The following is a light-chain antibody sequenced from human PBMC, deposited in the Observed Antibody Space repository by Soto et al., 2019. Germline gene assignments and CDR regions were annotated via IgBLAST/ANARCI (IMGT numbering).Light chain of an antibody. CDR1: SSNIGAGYD. J-gene: IGLJ7*01. CDR3: QSYDSRLSGSV. V-gene: IGLV1-40*01. CDR2: DNN. Sequence: QSVLTQPPSVSGAPGQRVTISCTGSSSNIGAGYDVHWYQQLPGTAPKLLIYDNNNRPSGVPDRFSGSKSGTSASLAITGLQAEDAADYYCQSYDSRLSGSVFGGGTQLTVL.